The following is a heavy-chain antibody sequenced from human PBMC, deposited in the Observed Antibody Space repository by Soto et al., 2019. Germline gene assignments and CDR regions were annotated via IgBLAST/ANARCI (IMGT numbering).Heavy chain of an antibody. V-gene: IGHV3-23*01. D-gene: IGHD5-12*01. Sequence: EVQLLESGGGLVQPGGSLRLSCAASGFTFSSYAMSWVRHAPGKGLEWVSAISGSGGSTYYADSVKGRFTISRDNSKNTLYLQMTSLRAEDTAVYYCARDPLLICGYDGYWGQGTLVTVSA. CDR3: ARDPLLICGYDGY. CDR1: GFTFSSYA. J-gene: IGHJ4*02. CDR2: ISGSGGST.